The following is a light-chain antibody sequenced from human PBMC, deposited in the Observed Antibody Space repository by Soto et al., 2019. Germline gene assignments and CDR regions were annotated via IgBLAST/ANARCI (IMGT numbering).Light chain of an antibody. CDR3: MQGLQTPPT. Sequence: DIVMTQSPLSLPVTXXXXXXXXXXXSRXLLHSNGYNFLDWYLQKPGQSPQLLIYLGSSRSSGVPDRFSGSGSGTDFTLKIDRVEAEDVGTYYCMQGLQTPPTFGQGTRLEIK. J-gene: IGKJ5*01. CDR1: RXLLHSNGYNF. V-gene: IGKV2-28*01. CDR2: LGS.